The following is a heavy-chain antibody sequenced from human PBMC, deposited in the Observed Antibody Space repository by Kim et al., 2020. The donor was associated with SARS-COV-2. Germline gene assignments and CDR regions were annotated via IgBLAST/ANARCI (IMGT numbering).Heavy chain of an antibody. CDR2: IYYSGST. V-gene: IGHV4-30-4*01. J-gene: IGHJ4*02. D-gene: IGHD3-10*01. CDR3: ALSREYYGSGSHYFDY. CDR1: GGSISSGDYY. Sequence: SETLSLTCTVSGGSISSGDYYWSWIRQPPGKGLEWIGYIYYSGSTYYNPSLKSRVTISVDTSKNQFSLKLSSVTAADTAVYYCALSREYYGSGSHYFDYWGQGTLVTVSS.